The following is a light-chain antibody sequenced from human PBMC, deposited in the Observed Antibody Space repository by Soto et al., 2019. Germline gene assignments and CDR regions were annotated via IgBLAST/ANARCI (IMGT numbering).Light chain of an antibody. CDR3: QHYNKHSPGT. CDR2: IAS. Sequence: DIQLTQSPSSLSASVGDRVAITCRASQSISPWLAWYQQKPGKAPKLLIYIASSLESGVPSRFSGSGSGTEFTLTISSLQTADFPTYYCQHYNKHSPGTFGQGTKVDIK. CDR1: QSISPW. V-gene: IGKV1-5*03. J-gene: IGKJ1*01.